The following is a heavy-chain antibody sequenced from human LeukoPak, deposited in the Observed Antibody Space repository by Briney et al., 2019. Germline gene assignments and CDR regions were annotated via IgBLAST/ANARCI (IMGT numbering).Heavy chain of an antibody. V-gene: IGHV3-21*01. J-gene: IGHJ4*02. CDR2: ISSSSSYI. CDR3: ARDKTTVTTLDY. Sequence: GGSLRLSCAASGFTFSSYSMDWVRQAPGKGLEWVSSISSSSSYIYYADSVKGRFTISRENAKNSLYLQMNSLRAEDTAVYYCARDKTTVTTLDYWGQGTLVTVSS. D-gene: IGHD4-17*01. CDR1: GFTFSSYS.